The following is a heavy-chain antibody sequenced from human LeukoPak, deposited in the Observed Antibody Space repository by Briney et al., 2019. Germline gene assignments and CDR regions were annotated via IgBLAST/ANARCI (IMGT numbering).Heavy chain of an antibody. V-gene: IGHV3-30*02. CDR3: AKSLLWFGELSILFDY. CDR2: IRYDGSNK. Sequence: GGSLRLSCAASGFTFSSYGMHWVRQAPGKGLEWVAFIRYDGSNKYYADSVKGRFTISRDNSKNTLYLQMNSLRAEDTAVYYCAKSLLWFGELSILFDYWGQGTLVTVSS. CDR1: GFTFSSYG. D-gene: IGHD3-10*01. J-gene: IGHJ4*02.